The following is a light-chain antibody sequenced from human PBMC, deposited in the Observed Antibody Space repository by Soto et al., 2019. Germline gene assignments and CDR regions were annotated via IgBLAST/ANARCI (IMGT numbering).Light chain of an antibody. CDR1: QTISSW. CDR3: QHYNSYSEA. CDR2: KAS. J-gene: IGKJ1*01. Sequence: DIQMTQSPSTLSGSVGDRVTITCRASQTISSWLAWYQQKPGKAPKLLIYKASTLKSGVPSRFSGSGSGTEFTLTISGLQPDDVATYYCQHYNSYSEAFGQGTKVDIK. V-gene: IGKV1-5*03.